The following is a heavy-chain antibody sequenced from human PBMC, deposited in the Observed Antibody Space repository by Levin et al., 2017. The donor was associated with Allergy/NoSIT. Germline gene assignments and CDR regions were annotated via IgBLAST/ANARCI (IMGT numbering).Heavy chain of an antibody. CDR2: IDSDGSNT. CDR1: FFPFLLSF. CDR3: AREVAASGYYFRGWFDP. J-gene: IGHJ5*02. V-gene: IGHV3-74*01. Sequence: LPCSVSFFPFLLSFLPFFLPSPFQGLVWVSRIDSDGSNTIYADSVKGRFTISRDNAKNTLYLQMNTLRAEDTAVYYCAREVAASGYYFRGWFDPWGQGTLVTVSS. D-gene: IGHD3-22*01.